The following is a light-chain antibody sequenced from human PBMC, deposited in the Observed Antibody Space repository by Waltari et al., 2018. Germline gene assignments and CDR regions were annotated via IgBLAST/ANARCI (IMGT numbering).Light chain of an antibody. J-gene: IGLJ3*02. Sequence: QSALAQPASVSGSPGQSITISCSGTSSDVGAYNLVSWYQHHPGKAPKLTLFEGSARPSGISHRFSGSKSGNTASLTISGLQAEDEADYYCCSYAGGATVLFGGGTKLTVL. V-gene: IGLV2-23*01. CDR1: SSDVGAYNL. CDR3: CSYAGGATVL. CDR2: EGS.